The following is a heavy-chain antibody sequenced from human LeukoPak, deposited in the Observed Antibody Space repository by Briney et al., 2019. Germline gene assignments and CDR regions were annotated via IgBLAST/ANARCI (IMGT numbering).Heavy chain of an antibody. Sequence: ASVKVSCKASGGTFSSYAISWVRQAPGQGLEWMGGIIPIFGTANYARKFQGRVTITADESTSTAYMELSSLRSEDTAVYYCARFVPAALFGRFDPWGQGTLVTVSS. J-gene: IGHJ5*02. CDR2: IIPIFGTA. D-gene: IGHD2-2*01. CDR1: GGTFSSYA. V-gene: IGHV1-69*13. CDR3: ARFVPAALFGRFDP.